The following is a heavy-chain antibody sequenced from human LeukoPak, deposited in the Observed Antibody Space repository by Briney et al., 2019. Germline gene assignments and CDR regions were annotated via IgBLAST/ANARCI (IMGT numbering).Heavy chain of an antibody. CDR1: GFTFNTYC. Sequence: GRSLRLSCAASGFTFNTYCMHWVRQAPGKGLEWVAIISYDGSDEYYADSVKGRFTISRDNSNNTQSLQMNSLTAEDTTVYYCVASAASYHYWGQGTLVTVSS. D-gene: IGHD3-16*02. V-gene: IGHV3-30*03. CDR3: VASAASYHY. J-gene: IGHJ4*02. CDR2: ISYDGSDE.